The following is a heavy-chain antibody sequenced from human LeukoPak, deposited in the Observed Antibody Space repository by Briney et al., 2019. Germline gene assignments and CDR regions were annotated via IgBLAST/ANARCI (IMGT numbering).Heavy chain of an antibody. Sequence: GGSLRLSCEASGFTFSSYSMNWVRQAPGKGLEWVSYISSSSSTIYYADSVKGRFTISRDNAKNSLYLQMNSLRAEDTAVYYCASGYSYGYYYFDYWGQGTLVTVSS. V-gene: IGHV3-48*04. CDR2: ISSSSSTI. D-gene: IGHD5-18*01. CDR3: ASGYSYGYYYFDY. J-gene: IGHJ4*02. CDR1: GFTFSSYS.